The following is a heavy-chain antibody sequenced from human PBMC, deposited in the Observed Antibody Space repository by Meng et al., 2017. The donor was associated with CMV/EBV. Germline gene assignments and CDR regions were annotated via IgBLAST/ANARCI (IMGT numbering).Heavy chain of an antibody. J-gene: IGHJ3*02. CDR1: GFTFSSYG. CDR2: IRYDGSNK. D-gene: IGHD3-22*01. Sequence: GGSLRLSCAASGFTFSSYGMHWVRQAPGKGLEWVAFIRYDGSNKYYADSVKGRFTISRDNSKNTLYLQMNSLRAEDTAVYYCANFHYDMIVVGGNAFDIWGQGTMVTVSS. V-gene: IGHV3-30*02. CDR3: ANFHYDMIVVGGNAFDI.